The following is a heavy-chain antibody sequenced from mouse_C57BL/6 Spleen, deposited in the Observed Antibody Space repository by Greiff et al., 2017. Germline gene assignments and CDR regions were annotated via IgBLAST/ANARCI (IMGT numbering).Heavy chain of an antibody. CDR2: IHPNSGST. D-gene: IGHD4-1*01. Sequence: QVQLQQPGAELVKPGASVKLSCKASGYTFTIYWMHWVKQRPGQGLEWIGMIHPNSGSTNYNEKFKSKATLTVDKSSSTAYMQLSSLTSEDSAVYYCARAKLGGAMDYWGQGTSVTVSS. CDR1: GYTFTIYW. V-gene: IGHV1-64*01. J-gene: IGHJ4*01. CDR3: ARAKLGGAMDY.